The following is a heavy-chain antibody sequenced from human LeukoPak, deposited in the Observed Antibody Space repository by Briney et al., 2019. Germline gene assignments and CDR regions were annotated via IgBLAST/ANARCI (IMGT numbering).Heavy chain of an antibody. V-gene: IGHV3-30*03. J-gene: IGHJ4*02. CDR3: AREISPLRHVHLDY. CDR2: ISYDGSNK. CDR1: GFTFSSYG. Sequence: QPGRSLRLSCAASGFTFSSYGMHWVRQAPGKGLEWVAVISYDGSNKYYADSVKGRFTISRDNAKNSLYLQMNSLTAEDTAVYYCAREISPLRHVHLDYWGQGILVTVSS. D-gene: IGHD3-16*01.